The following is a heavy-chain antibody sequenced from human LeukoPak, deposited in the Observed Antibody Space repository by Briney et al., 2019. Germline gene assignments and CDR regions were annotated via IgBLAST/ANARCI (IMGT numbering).Heavy chain of an antibody. CDR2: ISAYNGNT. V-gene: IGHV1-18*01. CDR3: PRQGGLLWFGESRNYYFDY. D-gene: IGHD3-10*01. CDR1: GYTFTSYG. Sequence: ASVKVSCKASGYTFTSYGISWVRQAPGQGLEWMGWISAYNGNTNYAQKLQGRVTMTTDTSTSTAYMELRSLRSDDTAVYYCPRQGGLLWFGESRNYYFDYWGQGTLVTVSS. J-gene: IGHJ4*02.